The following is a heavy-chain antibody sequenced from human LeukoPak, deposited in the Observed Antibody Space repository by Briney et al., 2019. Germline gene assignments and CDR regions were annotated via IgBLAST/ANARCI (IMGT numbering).Heavy chain of an antibody. CDR3: AREEGIRLGELSSFDP. CDR2: IYHSGTI. V-gene: IGHV4-38-2*02. Sequence: SETLSLTCAVSGYSISTSYSWGWIRQPPGKGLEWIGGIYHSGTIYYNPSLKSRVTISVDTSKNQFSLILSSVNASDTAVYYCAREEGIRLGELSSFDPWGQGTLVTVSS. D-gene: IGHD3-16*02. J-gene: IGHJ5*02. CDR1: GYSISTSYS.